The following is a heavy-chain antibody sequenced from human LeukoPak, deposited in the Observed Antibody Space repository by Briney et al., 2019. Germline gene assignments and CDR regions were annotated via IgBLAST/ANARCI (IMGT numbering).Heavy chain of an antibody. CDR2: INHSGST. CDR3: ARGLRLYSGYDFLRY. Sequence: LRLSCAASGFTFSSHEMNWVRQAPGKGLEWIGEINHSGSTNYNASLKSRVTISVDTSKNQFSLKLSSVTAADTAVYYCARGLRLYSGYDFLRYWGQGTLVTVSS. J-gene: IGHJ4*02. D-gene: IGHD5-12*01. CDR1: GFTFSSHE. V-gene: IGHV4-34*01.